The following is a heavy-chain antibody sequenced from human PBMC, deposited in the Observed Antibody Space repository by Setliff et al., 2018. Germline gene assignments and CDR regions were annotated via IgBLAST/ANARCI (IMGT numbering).Heavy chain of an antibody. CDR3: ARDPRDGSSSPMADN. V-gene: IGHV3-48*04. Sequence: PGGSLRLSCAASGVTFTSYAMTWVRQAPGKGLEWVSYISSGSISTTHYADSVKGRFTISRDNAKTTLYLQMNSLRVEDTAVYFCARDPRDGSSSPMADNWGQGTLVTVSS. CDR2: ISSGSISTT. D-gene: IGHD3-10*01. CDR1: GVTFTSYA. J-gene: IGHJ4*02.